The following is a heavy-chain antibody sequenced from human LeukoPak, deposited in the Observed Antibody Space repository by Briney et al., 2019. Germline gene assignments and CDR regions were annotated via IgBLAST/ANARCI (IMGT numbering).Heavy chain of an antibody. Sequence: GRSLRLSCAASGFTFSNYGMHWVRQAPGKGLEWVAVIWYDGSNEYYGDSVKGRFAISRDNSKNTVYLQMNSLRAEDTAVYYCAKSVGWGGYDAFDIWGQGTMVTVSS. J-gene: IGHJ3*02. CDR3: AKSVGWGGYDAFDI. CDR2: IWYDGSNE. V-gene: IGHV3-33*06. D-gene: IGHD3-16*01. CDR1: GFTFSNYG.